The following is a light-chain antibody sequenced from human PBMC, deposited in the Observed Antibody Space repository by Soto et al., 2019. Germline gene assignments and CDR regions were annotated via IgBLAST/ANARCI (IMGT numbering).Light chain of an antibody. CDR2: ETS. V-gene: IGLV7-46*01. CDR3: LLSYSATRSAV. Sequence: QAVVTQEPSLAVSPGGTVTLTCGSSTGAVTSGHYPYWFRQEPGQAPRTLIYETSNKYSWTPARFSGSLLGDKAALTLSGAQPEDEAEYYCLLSYSATRSAVFGGGTKLTVL. CDR1: TGAVTSGHY. J-gene: IGLJ2*01.